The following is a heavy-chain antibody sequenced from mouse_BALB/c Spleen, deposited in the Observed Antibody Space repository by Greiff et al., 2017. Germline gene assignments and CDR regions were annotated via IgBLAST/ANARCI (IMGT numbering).Heavy chain of an antibody. CDR3: AREYYGSRGDWFAY. J-gene: IGHJ3*01. D-gene: IGHD1-1*01. CDR2: INPYNGDT. CDR1: GYSFTGYF. V-gene: IGHV1-20*02. Sequence: EVKLQESGPELVKPGASVKISCKASGYSFTGYFMNWVMQSHGKSLEWIGRINPYNGDTFYNQKFKGKATLTVDKSSSTAHMELRSLASEDSAVYYCAREYYGSRGDWFAYWGQGTLVTVSA.